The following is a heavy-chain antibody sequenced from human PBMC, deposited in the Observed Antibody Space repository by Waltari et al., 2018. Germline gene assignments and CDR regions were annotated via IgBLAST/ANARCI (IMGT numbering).Heavy chain of an antibody. CDR2: ISYSGIT. J-gene: IGHJ4*02. V-gene: IGHV4-39*01. D-gene: IGHD6-13*01. CDR3: ARHQQLPSLDFDY. Sequence: PPPGQGLEWIGSISYSGITYYTPSLKSRVTMSVDTSKNQFSLKLTSVTAADTAVYYCARHQQLPSLDFDYWGQGTLVTVSS.